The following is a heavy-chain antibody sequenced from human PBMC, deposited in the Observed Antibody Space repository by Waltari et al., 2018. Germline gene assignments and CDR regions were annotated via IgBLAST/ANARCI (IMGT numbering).Heavy chain of an antibody. CDR1: DYSIINGYY. D-gene: IGHD3-16*01. J-gene: IGHJ5*02. CDR3: GRLGGSMTTDQTFRDH. CDR2: ISYSGNK. V-gene: IGHV4-38-2*01. Sequence: RESGPGLVRTSETLSLNCDVSDYSIINGYYWGWIRQTPGKGLEWIASISYSGNKYIIPPFESRVTNSVDTSSNQFSLHLHSVTAADTAVYFCGRLGGSMTTDQTFRDHWGQGILGNVSS.